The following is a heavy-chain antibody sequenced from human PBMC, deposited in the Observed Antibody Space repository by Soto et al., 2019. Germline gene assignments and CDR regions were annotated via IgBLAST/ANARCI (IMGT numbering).Heavy chain of an antibody. CDR2: IWYDGSNK. CDR1: GFTFSSYG. D-gene: IGHD6-13*01. J-gene: IGHJ6*02. V-gene: IGHV3-33*01. Sequence: QVQLVESGGGVVQPGRSLRLSCAASGFTFSSYGMHWVRQAPGKGLEWVAVIWYDGSNKYYADSVKGRFTISRDNSKNTLYLQMNSLRAEDTAVYYCARDGAAGTGEYYYYYYGMDLWGQGTTVTVSS. CDR3: ARDGAAGTGEYYYYYYGMDL.